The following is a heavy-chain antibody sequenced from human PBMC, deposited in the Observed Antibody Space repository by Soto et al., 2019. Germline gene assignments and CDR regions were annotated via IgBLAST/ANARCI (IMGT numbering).Heavy chain of an antibody. CDR3: GRDGSSVSCYSTKLRVRCRRGFGLEV. CDR1: GFIVSDPY. V-gene: IGHV3-66*03. J-gene: IGHJ6*02. CDR2: ICSCGNT. Sequence: PGGSLRLSFAASGFIVSDPYLTSVREAPGEGVELASVICSCGNTYYADSVKGRFTVSRDSSSNTLYLPMNSLRREDTAVYGCGRDGSSVSCYSTKLRVRCRRGFGLEVWGRGTTGTVS. D-gene: IGHD2-2*02.